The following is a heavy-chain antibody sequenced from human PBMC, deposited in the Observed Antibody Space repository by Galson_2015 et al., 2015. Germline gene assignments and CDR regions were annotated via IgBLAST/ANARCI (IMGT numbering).Heavy chain of an antibody. CDR1: GFTFSDYY. Sequence: SLRLSCAASGFTFSDYYMSWIRQAPGKGLEWVSYISSSGNTIYYAGSVKGRFTISRDNAKNSLYLQMNSLRAEDTAVYYCARAAVMITFGGVIARPFDYWGQGTLVTVSS. CDR3: ARAAVMITFGGVIARPFDY. CDR2: ISSSGNTI. V-gene: IGHV3-11*01. J-gene: IGHJ4*02. D-gene: IGHD3-16*02.